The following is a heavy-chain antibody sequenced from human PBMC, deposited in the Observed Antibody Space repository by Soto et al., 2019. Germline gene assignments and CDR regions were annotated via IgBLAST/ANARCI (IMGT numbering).Heavy chain of an antibody. CDR2: IYHSGST. CDR1: GGSISSSNW. Sequence: QVQLQESGPGLVKPSGTLSLTCAVSGGSISSSNWWSWGRQPPGKGLEWIGEIYHSGSTNYNPSLKSRITTSVNKSKNQFYLKLSSVTAADTAVYYCASIAAAGTNFDYWGQGTLVTVSS. CDR3: ASIAAAGTNFDY. V-gene: IGHV4-4*02. D-gene: IGHD6-13*01. J-gene: IGHJ4*02.